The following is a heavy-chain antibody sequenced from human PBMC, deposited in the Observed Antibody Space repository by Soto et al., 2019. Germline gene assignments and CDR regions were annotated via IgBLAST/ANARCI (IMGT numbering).Heavy chain of an antibody. D-gene: IGHD2-15*01. J-gene: IGHJ3*02. Sequence: QVPLVQSGAEVKKPGASVKVSCKASGYTFTSYAMHWVRQAPGQRLEWMGWINAGNGNTKYSQKFQGRVTITRDTSASTAYMELSSLRSEDTAVYYCARDCGYCSGGSWDAFDIWGQGTMVTVSS. CDR3: ARDCGYCSGGSWDAFDI. V-gene: IGHV1-3*01. CDR2: INAGNGNT. CDR1: GYTFTSYA.